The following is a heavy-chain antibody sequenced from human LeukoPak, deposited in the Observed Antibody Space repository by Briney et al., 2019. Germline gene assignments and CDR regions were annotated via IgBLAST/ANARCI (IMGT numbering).Heavy chain of an antibody. CDR3: ARDLVTAIPGYFDY. CDR2: VYHSGST. Sequence: SETLSLTCTVSDYSISSGYYWGWIRQPPGKGLEWIASVYHSGSTYYNPSLKSRVTMSVDTSRNQFSLKLSSVTAADTAVYYCARDLVTAIPGYFDYWGQGTLVTVSS. D-gene: IGHD2-21*02. V-gene: IGHV4-38-2*02. J-gene: IGHJ4*02. CDR1: DYSISSGYY.